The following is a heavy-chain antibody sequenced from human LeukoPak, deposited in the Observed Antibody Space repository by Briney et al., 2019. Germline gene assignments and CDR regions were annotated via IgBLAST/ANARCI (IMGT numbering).Heavy chain of an antibody. V-gene: IGHV1-18*04. CDR1: GYTFTSYG. Sequence: ASVKVSCKASGYTFTSYGISWVRQAPGQGLEWLGWISAYNGNTNYAQKFQGRVTMTTDTSTSTAYMELRSLRSDDTAVYYCARDAYYYGSGSYDYWGQGTLVTVSS. J-gene: IGHJ4*02. CDR3: ARDAYYYGSGSYDY. D-gene: IGHD3-10*01. CDR2: ISAYNGNT.